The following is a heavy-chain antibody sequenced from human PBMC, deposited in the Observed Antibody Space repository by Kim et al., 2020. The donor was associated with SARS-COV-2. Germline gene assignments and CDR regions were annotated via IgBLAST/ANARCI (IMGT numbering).Heavy chain of an antibody. V-gene: IGHV4-59*01. Sequence: NYNPSLKSRVTISVDTSKNQFSLKLSSVTAADTAVYYCARVLGSSSNLDYWGQGTLVTVSS. D-gene: IGHD6-13*01. J-gene: IGHJ4*02. CDR3: ARVLGSSSNLDY.